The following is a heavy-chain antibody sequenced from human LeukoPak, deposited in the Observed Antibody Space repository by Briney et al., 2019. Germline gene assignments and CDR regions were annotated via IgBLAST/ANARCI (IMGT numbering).Heavy chain of an antibody. CDR1: GFTFSSNE. Sequence: GGSLRLSCTASGFTFSSNEMNWVRQAPGKGLEWVAYISTTGTTIYYADSVKGRFTISRDNSKNTLYLQMNGLRAEDTAVYYCAKDSAKKYDDYWGQGTLVTVSS. V-gene: IGHV3-48*03. CDR2: ISTTGTTI. J-gene: IGHJ4*02. CDR3: AKDSAKKYDDY. D-gene: IGHD2/OR15-2a*01.